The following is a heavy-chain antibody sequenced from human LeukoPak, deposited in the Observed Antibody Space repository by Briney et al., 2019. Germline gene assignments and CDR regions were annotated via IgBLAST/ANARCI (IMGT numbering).Heavy chain of an antibody. CDR1: GFTVSSNY. D-gene: IGHD5-24*01. CDR3: ARTFLSGDGYKVGCFDY. V-gene: IGHV3-53*01. J-gene: IGHJ4*02. CDR2: IYSSGST. Sequence: QTGGSLRLSCAASGFTVSSNYMSWVRQAPGKGPEWVSLIYSSGSTYYTDSVKGRFTISRDNFQNTLYLQMNSLSAEDTAVYYCARTFLSGDGYKVGCFDYWGQGTLVTVSS.